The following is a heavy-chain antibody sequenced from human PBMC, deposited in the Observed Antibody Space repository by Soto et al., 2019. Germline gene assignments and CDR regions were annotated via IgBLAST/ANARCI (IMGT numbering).Heavy chain of an antibody. CDR1: GGAFRSYF. Sequence: QVRLRESGPQVVKPSATLSLNCNVSGGAFRSYFWSWIRQSPGKGLEWIGNIHSSGGSNYNPSFKSRVSMSIDPSKNQFSVRLTSVTPADTAVYYCARDDPFDPWGQGILVTVSS. CDR2: IHSSGGS. CDR3: ARDDPFDP. V-gene: IGHV4-59*01. J-gene: IGHJ5*02.